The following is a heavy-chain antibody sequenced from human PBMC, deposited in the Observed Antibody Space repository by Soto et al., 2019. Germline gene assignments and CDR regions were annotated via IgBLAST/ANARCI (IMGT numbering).Heavy chain of an antibody. V-gene: IGHV4-38-2*02. Sequence: SETLSLTCTVSNYSISSGYYWGWIRQSPGEGLEWIVSMYHSGTTYYNPSLKSRVTISIDTSKNQFSPKLTSVTSADTAVYFCARVAFGPIDYWGQGTLVTVSS. CDR3: ARVAFGPIDY. CDR2: MYHSGTT. D-gene: IGHD3-16*01. CDR1: NYSISSGYY. J-gene: IGHJ4*02.